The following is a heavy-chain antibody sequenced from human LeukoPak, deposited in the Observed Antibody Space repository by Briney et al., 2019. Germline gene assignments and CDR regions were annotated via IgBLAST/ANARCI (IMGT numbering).Heavy chain of an antibody. CDR1: GFTFSSYG. V-gene: IGHV3-30*18. CDR3: AKDDSGYDFPNWFDP. D-gene: IGHD5-12*01. J-gene: IGHJ5*02. Sequence: GGSLRLSCAASGFTFSSYGMHWVRQAPGKGLEWVAVTSYDGSNKYYADSVKGRFTISRDNSKNTLYLQMNSLRAEDTAVYYCAKDDSGYDFPNWFDPWGQGTLVTVSS. CDR2: TSYDGSNK.